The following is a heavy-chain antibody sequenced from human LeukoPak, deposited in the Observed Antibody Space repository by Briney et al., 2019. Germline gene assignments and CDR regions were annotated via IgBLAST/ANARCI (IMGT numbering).Heavy chain of an antibody. V-gene: IGHV3-72*01. Sequence: GGSLIQISAASGFTFIDHAMDWVRQAPGKGLGWVGRIRNKANSYTTEYAASVQGRFTVSRDDSKNSLYLQMNSMKTEDTAVYCCTSLVGTSEWSRGTLVTVPS. J-gene: IGHJ4*02. D-gene: IGHD1-26*01. CDR1: GFTFIDHA. CDR2: IRNKANSYTT. CDR3: TSLVGTSE.